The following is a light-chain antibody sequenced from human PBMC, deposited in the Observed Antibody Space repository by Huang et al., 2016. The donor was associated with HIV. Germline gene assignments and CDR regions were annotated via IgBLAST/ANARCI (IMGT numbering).Light chain of an antibody. V-gene: IGKV3-15*01. CDR3: QQYNSWPGT. CDR2: SAS. J-gene: IGKJ1*01. CDR1: QSVSSN. Sequence: EIVMTQSPATLSVSPGESATLSCRASQSVSSNLGWYQQKPGQAPRLLIYSASTRATGSPARVSGSGSGTEFTLTISSLQSEDVAVYHGQQYNSWPGTFGQGTKVEIK.